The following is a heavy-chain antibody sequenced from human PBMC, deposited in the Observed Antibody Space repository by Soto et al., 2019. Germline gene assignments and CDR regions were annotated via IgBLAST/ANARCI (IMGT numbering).Heavy chain of an antibody. CDR2: ISYSGST. CDR1: GGSISSGNYY. Sequence: QVQLQESGPGLVKPSQTLSLTCTVSGGSISSGNYYWSWIRQPPGKGLEWIGFISYSGSTYYSLSLKSRVTISGDTSKKQFSLNLSFVTAADTAVYYCATMGTPATGLYYFDYWGQGTLVTVSS. D-gene: IGHD5-18*01. V-gene: IGHV4-30-4*01. CDR3: ATMGTPATGLYYFDY. J-gene: IGHJ4*02.